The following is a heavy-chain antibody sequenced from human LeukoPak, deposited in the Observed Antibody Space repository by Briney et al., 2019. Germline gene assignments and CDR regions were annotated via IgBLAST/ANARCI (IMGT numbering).Heavy chain of an antibody. CDR1: GFTFSDYY. J-gene: IGHJ4*02. CDR2: IRGSGGDI. V-gene: IGHV3-11*04. D-gene: IGHD6-13*01. Sequence: GGSLRLSCAASGFTFSDYYMGWIRQAPRKWLEWVSYIRGSGGDIRYADSVKGRFTISRDNAKSSLYLQMNSLRAEDTAVYYCARDIVAAGLFFDYWGQGTLVTVSS. CDR3: ARDIVAAGLFFDY.